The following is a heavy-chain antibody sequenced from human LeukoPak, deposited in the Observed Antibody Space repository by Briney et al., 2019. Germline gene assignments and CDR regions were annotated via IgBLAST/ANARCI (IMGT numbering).Heavy chain of an antibody. J-gene: IGHJ4*02. CDR3: ARSFGTGFDY. V-gene: IGHV5-51*01. D-gene: IGHD3-10*01. CDR1: GYSFTSYW. Sequence: GESLKISCAGSGYSFTSYWIGWVRQMPGKGLEWMGVIYPDDSDSRYSLSFEGRVTMSVDQSISTAYLQWSSLKASDTAMYYCARSFGTGFDYWGQGTLVTVSS. CDR2: IYPDDSDS.